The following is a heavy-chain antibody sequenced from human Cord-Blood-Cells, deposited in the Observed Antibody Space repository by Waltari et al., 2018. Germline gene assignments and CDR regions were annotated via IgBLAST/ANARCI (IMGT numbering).Heavy chain of an antibody. CDR2: INHSGST. J-gene: IGHJ4*02. CDR3: ARGPFEDY. CDR1: GGSFSGYS. V-gene: IGHV4-34*01. Sequence: QVQLQQWGAGPLKPSETLSLTCAVYGGSFSGYSWSWIRQPPGKGLEWIGEINHSGSTNYNPSLKSRVTISVDTSKNQFSLKLSSVTAADTAVYYCARGPFEDYWGQGTLVTVSS.